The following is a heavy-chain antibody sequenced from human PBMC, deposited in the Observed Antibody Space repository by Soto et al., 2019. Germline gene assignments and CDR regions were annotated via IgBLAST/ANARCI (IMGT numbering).Heavy chain of an antibody. Sequence: ASVKVSCKASGYTFTSYGISWVRQAPGQRLEWMGWISAYNGNTNYAQKLQGRVTMTTDTSTSTAYKELRSLRSDDTAVYYCARAADPYSYVSSGKGGYSFDIWGQGPMVTV. CDR3: ARAADPYSYVSSGKGGYSFDI. CDR1: GYTFTSYG. CDR2: ISAYNGNT. V-gene: IGHV1-18*04. J-gene: IGHJ3*02. D-gene: IGHD3-22*01.